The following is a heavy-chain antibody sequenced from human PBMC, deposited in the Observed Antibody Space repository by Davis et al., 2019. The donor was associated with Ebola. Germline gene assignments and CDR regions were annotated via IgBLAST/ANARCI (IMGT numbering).Heavy chain of an antibody. CDR1: GGSISSYY. V-gene: IGHV4-4*07. CDR3: ARGTQYYYDSSRYYFDY. CDR2: IYTSGST. Sequence: PSETLSLTCTVSGGSISSYYWSWIRQPAGKGLEWIGRIYTSGSTNYNPSLKSRVTMSVDTSKNQFSLKLSSVTAADTAVYYCARGTQYYYDSSRYYFDYWGQGTLVTVSS. J-gene: IGHJ4*02. D-gene: IGHD3-22*01.